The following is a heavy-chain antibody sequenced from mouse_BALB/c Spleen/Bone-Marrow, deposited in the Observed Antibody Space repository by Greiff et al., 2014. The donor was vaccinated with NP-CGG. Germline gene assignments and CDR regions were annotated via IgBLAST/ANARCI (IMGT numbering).Heavy chain of an antibody. CDR1: GYTFTSYD. V-gene: IGHV1S56*01. J-gene: IGHJ3*01. CDR2: IYPGDGST. Sequence: QVQLKESGPELVKPGALVKISCKASGYTFTSYDINWVKQRPGQGLEWIGWIYPGDGSTKYNEKFKGKATLTADKSSSTAYMRVSSLTSENSAVYFCAMTARGGFAYWGQGTLVTVSA. D-gene: IGHD3-2*01. CDR3: AMTARGGFAY.